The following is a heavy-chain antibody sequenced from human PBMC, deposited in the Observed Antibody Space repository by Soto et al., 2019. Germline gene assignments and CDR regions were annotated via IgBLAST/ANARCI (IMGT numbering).Heavy chain of an antibody. D-gene: IGHD3-10*01. Sequence: ESGGGLVQPGRSLRLSCAASGFTFDDYAMHWVRQAPGKGLEWVSGISWNSGSIGYADSVKGRFTISRDNAKNSLYLQMNSLRAEDTALYYCAKDISRYYGSGSYYDWYYFDYWGQGTLVTVSS. J-gene: IGHJ4*02. CDR3: AKDISRYYGSGSYYDWYYFDY. V-gene: IGHV3-9*01. CDR2: ISWNSGSI. CDR1: GFTFDDYA.